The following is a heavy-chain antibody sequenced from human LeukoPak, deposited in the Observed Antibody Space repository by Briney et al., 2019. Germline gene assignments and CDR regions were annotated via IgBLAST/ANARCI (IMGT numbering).Heavy chain of an antibody. V-gene: IGHV3-30-3*01. CDR2: ISYDGSNK. CDR1: GFTFSSYA. D-gene: IGHD5-24*01. CDR3: ARDPANPPLAGMATNGLDY. J-gene: IGHJ4*02. Sequence: GGSLRLSCAASGFTFSSYAMHWVRQAPGKGLEWVAVISYDGSNKYYADSVKGRFTISRDNSKNTLYLQMNSLRAEDTAVYYCARDPANPPLAGMATNGLDYWGQGTLVTVSS.